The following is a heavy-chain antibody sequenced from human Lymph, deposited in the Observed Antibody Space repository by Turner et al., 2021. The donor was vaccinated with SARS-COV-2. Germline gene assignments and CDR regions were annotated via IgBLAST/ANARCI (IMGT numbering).Heavy chain of an antibody. CDR2: IDPSDSYT. CDR3: ARGDCSSTSCPKHYYYYGMDV. J-gene: IGHJ6*02. D-gene: IGHD2-2*01. V-gene: IGHV5-10-1*03. CDR1: GYSFTSYW. Sequence: EVQLVQSGAEVKKPGESLRISCKGSGYSFTSYWISWVRQMPGKGLEWMGRIDPSDSYTNYSPSFQGHVTISSDKSISTAYLQWSSLKVSDTAMYYCARGDCSSTSCPKHYYYYGMDVWGQGTTVTVSS.